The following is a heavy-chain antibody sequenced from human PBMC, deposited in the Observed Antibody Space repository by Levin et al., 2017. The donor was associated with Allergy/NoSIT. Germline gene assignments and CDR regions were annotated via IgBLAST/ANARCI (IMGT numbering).Heavy chain of an antibody. D-gene: IGHD1-26*01. CDR3: ATSKMVGATYPLDY. V-gene: IGHV3-33*01. CDR2: IWYDGSNK. CDR1: GFTFSSYG. Sequence: SCAASGFTFSSYGMHWVRQAPGKGLEWVAVIWYDGSNKYYADSVKGRFTISRDNSKNTLYLQMNSLRAEDTAVYYCATSKMVGATYPLDYWGQGTLVTVSS. J-gene: IGHJ4*02.